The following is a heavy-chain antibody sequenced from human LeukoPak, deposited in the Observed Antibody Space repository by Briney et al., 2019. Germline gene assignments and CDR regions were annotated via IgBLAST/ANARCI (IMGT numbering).Heavy chain of an antibody. CDR1: GFTVSSNY. CDR3: ARGYCGGDCYGD. D-gene: IGHD2-21*02. CDR2: ISGSSRHI. V-gene: IGHV3-21*01. Sequence: KTGGSLRLSCAASGFTVSSNYMSWVRQAPGKGLEYVSSISGSSRHIYYADSVKGRFTISRDNTKSSLYLQTNSLRVEDMAVYYCARGYCGGDCYGDWGQGTLVTVSS. J-gene: IGHJ1*01.